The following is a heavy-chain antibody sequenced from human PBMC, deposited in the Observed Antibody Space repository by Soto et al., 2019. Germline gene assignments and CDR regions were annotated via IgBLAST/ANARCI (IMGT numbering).Heavy chain of an antibody. CDR1: GFTFSPYA. Sequence: QVQLVESGGGVVQPGRSLRLSCAASGFTFSPYAMHWVRQAPGKGLEWVAVISYDGNNKNYADSVTGRLAISRDNSRNTLYLQMNSLRAEDTAVYYCARARLDTPALDYWGQGTLVTVSS. CDR3: ARARLDTPALDY. CDR2: ISYDGNNK. J-gene: IGHJ4*02. D-gene: IGHD2-2*01. V-gene: IGHV3-30*09.